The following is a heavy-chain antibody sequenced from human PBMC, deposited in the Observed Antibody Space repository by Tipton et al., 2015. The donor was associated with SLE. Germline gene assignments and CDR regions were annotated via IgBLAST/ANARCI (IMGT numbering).Heavy chain of an antibody. Sequence: QSGAEVKKPGASVKVSCKASGYTFTGYYMHWVRQAPGQGLEWMGGINPIGGRTSYAQKFQDRVTLTRDTSTSTVYMELSSLTSDGPAVFYCGWPGGGHVGNSIFLPLDIWGLGTLVTVSS. CDR1: GYTFTGYY. V-gene: IGHV1-46*01. CDR3: GWPGGGHVGNSIFLPLDI. CDR2: INPIGGRT. J-gene: IGHJ3*02. D-gene: IGHD4-23*01.